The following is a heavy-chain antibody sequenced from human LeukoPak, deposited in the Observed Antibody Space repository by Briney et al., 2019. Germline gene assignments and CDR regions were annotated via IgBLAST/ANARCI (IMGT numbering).Heavy chain of an antibody. J-gene: IGHJ4*02. D-gene: IGHD3-10*01. Sequence: GGSLRLSCAASRFTFSSYAMSWVRQAPGKGLEWVSAISGSGGSTYYADSVKGRFTISRDNSKNTLYLQMNSLRAEDTAVYYCAKEGPYYYGSGSYYFDYWGQGTLVTVSS. CDR2: ISGSGGST. CDR1: RFTFSSYA. V-gene: IGHV3-23*01. CDR3: AKEGPYYYGSGSYYFDY.